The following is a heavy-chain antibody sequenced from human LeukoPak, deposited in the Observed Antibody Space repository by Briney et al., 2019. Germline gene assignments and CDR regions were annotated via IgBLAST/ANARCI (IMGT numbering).Heavy chain of an antibody. J-gene: IGHJ6*02. V-gene: IGHV5-51*01. CDR1: GYSFTSYW. CDR2: IYPGDSDT. CDR3: ARATFDFMDGMDV. Sequence: GESLKISCKGSGYSFTSYWIGWVRQMPGKGLEWMGIIYPGDSDTRYSPSFQGQVTISADKSISTAYLQWSSLKASDTAMYYCARATFDFMDGMDVWGQGTTVTVSS.